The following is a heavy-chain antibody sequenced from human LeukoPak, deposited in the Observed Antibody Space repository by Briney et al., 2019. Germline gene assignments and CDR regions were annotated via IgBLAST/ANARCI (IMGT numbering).Heavy chain of an antibody. CDR2: IYSGGST. Sequence: QPGGSLRLSCAASGFTVSNNYMSWVRQAPGKGLEWDSAIYSGGSTYYADSVKGRFTISRDNSKNTLYLQMNSLRAEDTAVYYCARELPPIYNMDVWGKGTTVTVSS. J-gene: IGHJ6*03. V-gene: IGHV3-66*02. CDR3: ARELPPIYNMDV. D-gene: IGHD1-26*01. CDR1: GFTVSNNY.